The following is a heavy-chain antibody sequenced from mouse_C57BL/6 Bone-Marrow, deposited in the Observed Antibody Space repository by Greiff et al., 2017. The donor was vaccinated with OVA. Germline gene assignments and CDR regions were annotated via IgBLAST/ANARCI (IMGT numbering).Heavy chain of an antibody. V-gene: IGHV2-6*03. J-gene: IGHJ4*01. CDR2: IWSDGST. D-gene: IGHD2-9*01. CDR1: GFSLTSYG. Sequence: QVQLQQSGPGLVAPSQSLSITCTVSGFSLTSYGVHWVRQPPGKGLEWLVVIWSDGSTTYNSALKSRLSISKDNSKSQVFLKMNSLQTDDTAMYYCARPYYGYDDYAMDYWGQGTSVTVSS. CDR3: ARPYYGYDDYAMDY.